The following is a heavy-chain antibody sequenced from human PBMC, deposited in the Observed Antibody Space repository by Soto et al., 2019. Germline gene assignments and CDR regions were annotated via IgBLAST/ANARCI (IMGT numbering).Heavy chain of an antibody. Sequence: GESLKISCKGSRYSFTKYWIAWVRQMPGKGLEWMGIIYPGDSDTRYSPSFQGQVTMSADRSISTAYLQWSSLKASDTAMYYCARHGRSVSLLPVLDYYYGMDVWGQGTTVTVSS. CDR2: IYPGDSDT. CDR1: RYSFTKYW. J-gene: IGHJ6*02. D-gene: IGHD1-26*01. V-gene: IGHV5-51*01. CDR3: ARHGRSVSLLPVLDYYYGMDV.